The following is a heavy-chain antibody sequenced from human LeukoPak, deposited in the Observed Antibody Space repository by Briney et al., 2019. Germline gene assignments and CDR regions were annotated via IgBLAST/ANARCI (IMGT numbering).Heavy chain of an antibody. CDR1: GFTFSSYG. J-gene: IGHJ6*03. D-gene: IGHD6-13*01. CDR2: ISYDGSNK. V-gene: IGHV3-30*18. CDR3: AKERSSSWFSYYYYYMDV. Sequence: GGSLRLSCAVSGFTFSSYGMHWVRQAPGKGLEWVAVISYDGSNKYYADSVKGRFTISRDNSKNTLYLQMNSLRAEDTAVYYCAKERSSSWFSYYYYYMDVWGKGTTVTVSS.